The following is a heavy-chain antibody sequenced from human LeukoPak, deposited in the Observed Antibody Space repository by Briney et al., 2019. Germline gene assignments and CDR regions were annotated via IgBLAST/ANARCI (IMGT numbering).Heavy chain of an antibody. V-gene: IGHV4-4*07. D-gene: IGHD5-24*01. J-gene: IGHJ4*02. Sequence: PSETLSLTCSVSGDSISIYYWSWIRQPAGKGLEWIGRIYTSGSTNYNPSLKSRVTISVDTSKNQFSLKLSSVTAADTAVYYCAGRWLQLDYWGQGTLVTVSS. CDR3: AGRWLQLDY. CDR2: IYTSGST. CDR1: GDSISIYY.